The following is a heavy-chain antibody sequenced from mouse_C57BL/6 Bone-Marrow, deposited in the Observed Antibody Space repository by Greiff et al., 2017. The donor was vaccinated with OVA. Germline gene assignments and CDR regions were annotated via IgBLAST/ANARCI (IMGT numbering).Heavy chain of an antibody. CDR3: ASPTVVAPRYFDV. V-gene: IGHV5-9*01. CDR2: ISGGGGNT. D-gene: IGHD1-1*01. J-gene: IGHJ1*03. Sequence: DVKLVESGGGLVKPGGSLKLSCAASGFTFSSYTMSWVRQTPEKRLEWVATISGGGGNTYYPDSVKGRFTISRDNAKNTLYLQMSSLRSEDTALYYCASPTVVAPRYFDVWGTGTTVTVSS. CDR1: GFTFSSYT.